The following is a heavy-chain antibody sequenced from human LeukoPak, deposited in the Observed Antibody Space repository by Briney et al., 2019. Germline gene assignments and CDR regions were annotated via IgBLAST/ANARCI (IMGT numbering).Heavy chain of an antibody. V-gene: IGHV3-73*01. CDR1: GFTFSGSA. CDR3: TRNYYGSGSYADFDY. CDR2: IRSTANGYAT. J-gene: IGHJ4*02. Sequence: GGSLRLSCAASGFTFSGSALHWVRQASGKGLEWVGRIRSTANGYATAYAASVRGRFTIARDDSKHTAYLQMDSLKTEDTAVYYCTRNYYGSGSYADFDYWGQETLVTVPS. D-gene: IGHD3-10*01.